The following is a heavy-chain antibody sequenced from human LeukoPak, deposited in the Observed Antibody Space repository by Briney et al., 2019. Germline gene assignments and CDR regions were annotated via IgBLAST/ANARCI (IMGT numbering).Heavy chain of an antibody. Sequence: ASVKASCKASGYTFTSYGISWVRQAPGQGLEWMGWISAYNGNTNYAQKLQGRVTMTTDTSTSTAYMELSSLRSEDTAVYYCASGRGYSYGYGVGIDYWGQGTLVTVSS. D-gene: IGHD5-18*01. CDR2: ISAYNGNT. CDR3: ASGRGYSYGYGVGIDY. V-gene: IGHV1-18*01. CDR1: GYTFTSYG. J-gene: IGHJ4*02.